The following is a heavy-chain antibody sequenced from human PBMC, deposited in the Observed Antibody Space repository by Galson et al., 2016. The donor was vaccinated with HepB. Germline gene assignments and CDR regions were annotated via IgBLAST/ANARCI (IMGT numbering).Heavy chain of an antibody. V-gene: IGHV5-51*01. CDR2: IFPGDSDP. D-gene: IGHD6-19*01. J-gene: IGHJ3*01. CDR3: ASTYSSRGTDASDL. Sequence: QSGAEVNKPGGSLKISCRGSGYRFTTYWIGGVRQKPGKGLVWMGIIFPGDSDPKYSPSFQGQVTISGDQSTSTAYLQWSSLKASDTAMYYCASTYSSRGTDASDLWGQGTMVTVSS. CDR1: GYRFTTYW.